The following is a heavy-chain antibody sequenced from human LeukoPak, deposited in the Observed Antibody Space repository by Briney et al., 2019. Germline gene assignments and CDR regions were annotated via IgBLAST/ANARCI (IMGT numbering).Heavy chain of an antibody. CDR1: GGTFSSYA. V-gene: IGHV1-69*04. CDR2: IIPILGIA. J-gene: IGHJ4*02. CDR3: AREPSWGKAYFDY. D-gene: IGHD3-16*01. Sequence: SVKVSCKASGGTFSSYAISWVRQAPGQGLEWMGRIIPILGIANYAQKFQGRVTITADKSTSTAYMELSSLRSEDTAVYYCAREPSWGKAYFDYWGQGTLVTVSS.